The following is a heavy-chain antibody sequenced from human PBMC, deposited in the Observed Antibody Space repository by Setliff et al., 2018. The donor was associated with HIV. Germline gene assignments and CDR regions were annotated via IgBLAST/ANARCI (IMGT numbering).Heavy chain of an antibody. CDR3: ASLDGSESPYIYYYYMDV. V-gene: IGHV4-39*01. D-gene: IGHD3-10*01. J-gene: IGHJ6*03. CDR2: INYRGNT. CDR1: GGSISTSRYY. Sequence: PSETLSLTCTVSGGSISTSRYYWGWIRQPPGKGLEWIGSINYRGNTYYNPSLKSRAAISVDTSKNQISLKLSSVTAADTAVYYCASLDGSESPYIYYYYMDVWGKGTAFTSP.